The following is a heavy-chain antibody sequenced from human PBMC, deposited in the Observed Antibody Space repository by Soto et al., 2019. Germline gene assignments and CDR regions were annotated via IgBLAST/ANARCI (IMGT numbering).Heavy chain of an antibody. D-gene: IGHD3-10*01. CDR3: ANSPFAERGFYYGFDV. CDR1: GDTFSNFV. J-gene: IGHJ6*02. CDR2: IIPTFGTP. Sequence: QVQLVQSGAEVKKPGSSVRVSCKASGDTFSNFVISWVRLAPGQGLEWMGGIIPTFGTPDYAPTFQGRVILTAHDPPRTAYMELSGPRPEETAFYDCANSPFAERGFYYGFDVWGQGTSVTVSS. V-gene: IGHV1-69*12.